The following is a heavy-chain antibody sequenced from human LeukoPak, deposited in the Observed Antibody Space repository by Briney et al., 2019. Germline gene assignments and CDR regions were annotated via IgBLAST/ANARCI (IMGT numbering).Heavy chain of an antibody. Sequence: GGSLRLFCAVSGITLSNYGMSWVRQAPGKGLEWVAGISDSGGRTNYADSVKGRFTISRDNPKNTLYLQMNSLRAEDTAVYFCAKRGVVIRVILVGLHKEAYYFDSWGQGALVTVSS. D-gene: IGHD3-22*01. V-gene: IGHV3-23*01. CDR2: ISDSGGRT. CDR3: AKRGVVIRVILVGLHKEAYYFDS. J-gene: IGHJ4*02. CDR1: GITLSNYG.